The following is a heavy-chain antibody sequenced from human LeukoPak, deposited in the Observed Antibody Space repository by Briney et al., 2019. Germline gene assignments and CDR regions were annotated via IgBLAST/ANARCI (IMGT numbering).Heavy chain of an antibody. CDR3: VLSVGPLSG. CDR2: ISSSSSTI. J-gene: IGHJ4*02. V-gene: IGHV3-48*04. Sequence: RGSLRLSCAASGFTFSSYSMNWVRQAPGKGLERVSYISSSSSTIYYADSVKGRFTISRDNAKNSLYLQMNSLRAEDTAVYYCVLSVGPLSGWGQGTLVTVSS. D-gene: IGHD5/OR15-5a*01. CDR1: GFTFSSYS.